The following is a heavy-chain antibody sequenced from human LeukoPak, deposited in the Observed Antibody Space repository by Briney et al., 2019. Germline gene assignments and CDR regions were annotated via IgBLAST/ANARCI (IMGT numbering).Heavy chain of an antibody. CDR3: ARDRGNRFLEWVFDY. CDR1: GFTFNSYW. D-gene: IGHD3-3*01. V-gene: IGHV3-74*01. Sequence: GGSLRLSCAASGFTFNSYWMHWVRQAPGKGLVWVSRINSDGSGTSDADFVKGRFTISRDNSKNTLYLQMNSLRAEDTAVYYCARDRGNRFLEWVFDYWGQGTLVTVSS. CDR2: INSDGSGT. J-gene: IGHJ4*02.